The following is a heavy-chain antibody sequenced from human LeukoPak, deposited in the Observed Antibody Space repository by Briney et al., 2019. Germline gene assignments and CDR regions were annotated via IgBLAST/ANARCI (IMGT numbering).Heavy chain of an antibody. CDR2: ISAGGGNT. D-gene: IGHD3-22*01. V-gene: IGHV3-23*01. Sequence: GRSLRLSCAASGFTFSSYAMSWVRQAPGKGLEWVSVISAGGGNTYYADSVKGRFTISRDNSKNTLYLQMNSLRAEDTAVYYCAKDRSGYLLNYFDYWGQGTLVTVSS. CDR1: GFTFSSYA. J-gene: IGHJ4*02. CDR3: AKDRSGYLLNYFDY.